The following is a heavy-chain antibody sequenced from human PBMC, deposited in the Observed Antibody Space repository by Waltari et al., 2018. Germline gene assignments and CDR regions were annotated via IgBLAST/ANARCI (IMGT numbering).Heavy chain of an antibody. J-gene: IGHJ5*02. V-gene: IGHV1-69*01. CDR1: GGTFSSYA. D-gene: IGHD5-12*01. Sequence: QVQLVQSGAEVKKPGSSVKVSCKASGGTFSSYAISWVRQAPGQGLEWMGGIIPIFGTVNYAQKFQGRVTITADESTSTAYMELSSLRSEDTAVYYCARVEVGEMATILFNWFDPWGQGTLVTVSS. CDR3: ARVEVGEMATILFNWFDP. CDR2: IIPIFGTV.